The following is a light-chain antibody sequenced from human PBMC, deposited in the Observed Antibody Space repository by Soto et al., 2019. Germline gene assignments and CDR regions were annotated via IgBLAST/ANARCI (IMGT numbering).Light chain of an antibody. J-gene: IGLJ1*01. CDR1: SSNIGSNA. CDR3: AAWDDSLNGFYV. CDR2: GNN. Sequence: QAVVTQPPSASGTPGQRVTISCSGSSSNIGSNAVNWYQQLPGTAPKLLIYGNNQRPSGVPDRFSGSKSGTSASLAISGLQSDDDADYYCAAWDDSLNGFYVFGTGTKLTVL. V-gene: IGLV1-44*01.